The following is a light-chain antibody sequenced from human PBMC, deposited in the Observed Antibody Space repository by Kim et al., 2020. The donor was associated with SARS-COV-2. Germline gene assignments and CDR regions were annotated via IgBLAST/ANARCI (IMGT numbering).Light chain of an antibody. CDR3: SSYSSSSPHV. CDR2: DVT. J-gene: IGLJ1*01. V-gene: IGLV2-14*03. Sequence: QSALTQPASVSGSPGQSVPISCAGTSSDVGAYNYVSWYQQHPGKAPKLMIYDVTNRPSGVSNRFSGSKSGNTASLSISGLQAEDEADYYCSSYSSSSPHVFGTGTKVTVL. CDR1: SSDVGAYNY.